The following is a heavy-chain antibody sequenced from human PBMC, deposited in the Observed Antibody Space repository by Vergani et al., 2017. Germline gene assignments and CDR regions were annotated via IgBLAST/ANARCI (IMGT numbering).Heavy chain of an antibody. D-gene: IGHD6-19*01. Sequence: VQLVPSGAEVKKPGASVKVSCKASGYTFTSYYMHWVRQAPGQGLEWLGIINPSGGSTSYAQKFQGRVTMTSDTYTSTVYMELSSLRSEDTAVDYCARVSSSVWADYWGQGTLVTVSS. CDR2: INPSGGST. CDR1: GYTFTSYY. CDR3: ARVSSSVWADY. V-gene: IGHV1-46*01. J-gene: IGHJ4*02.